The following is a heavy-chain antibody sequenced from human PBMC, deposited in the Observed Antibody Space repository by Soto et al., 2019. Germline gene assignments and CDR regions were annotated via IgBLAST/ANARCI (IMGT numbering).Heavy chain of an antibody. J-gene: IGHJ5*02. CDR1: RFDFSLYG. CDR2: ILYDASSQ. D-gene: IGHD6-6*01. V-gene: IGHV3-33*01. Sequence: QVQLVESGGGVVQPGRSLRLSCAASRFDFSLYGMHWVRQVPGKGLEWVAMILYDASSQFYSDSVKGRFTISRDNSKNILYLQMHSLRAEDTALYYCARDIAVRRIDQWGQGTLVTVSS. CDR3: ARDIAVRRIDQ.